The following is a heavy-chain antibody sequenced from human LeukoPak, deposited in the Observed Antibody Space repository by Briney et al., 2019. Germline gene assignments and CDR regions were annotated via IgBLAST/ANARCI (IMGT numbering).Heavy chain of an antibody. D-gene: IGHD3-10*01. CDR1: GDSITNSNYY. CDR3: ARTSGSGSYFSFDY. Sequence: SETLSLTCTASGDSITNSNYYWGWVRQSPGRGLEWIGNIYYSENAYSNPSLKSRITISVDTSKNQFSLKLSSVTAADTAVYYCARTSGSGSYFSFDYWGQGTLVTVSS. V-gene: IGHV4-39*01. CDR2: IYYSENA. J-gene: IGHJ4*02.